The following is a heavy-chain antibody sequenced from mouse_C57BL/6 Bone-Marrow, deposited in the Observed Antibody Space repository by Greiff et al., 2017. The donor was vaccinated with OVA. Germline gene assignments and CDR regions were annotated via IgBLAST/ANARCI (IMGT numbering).Heavy chain of an antibody. CDR3: ARGGNFAWFAY. CDR2: ISRGSSTI. CDR1: GFTFSDYG. Sequence: EVQRVESGGGLVKPGGSLKLSCAASGFTFSDYGMHWVRQAPEKGLEWVAYISRGSSTIYYADTVKGRFTISRDNAKNTLFLQMTSLRSEDTAMYYCARGGNFAWFAYWGQGTLVTVSA. D-gene: IGHD2-1*01. V-gene: IGHV5-17*01. J-gene: IGHJ3*01.